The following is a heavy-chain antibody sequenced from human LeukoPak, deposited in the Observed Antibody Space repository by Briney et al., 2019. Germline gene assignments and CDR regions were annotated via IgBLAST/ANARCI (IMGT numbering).Heavy chain of an antibody. CDR2: IYYSGST. CDR1: GGSISSYY. Sequence: SETLSLTWTVSGGSISSYYWSWIRQPPGKGREWIGYIYYSGSTNYNPSLKSRVTISVDTSKNQFSLKLSSVTAADTAVYYCARSRLGYCSGGSCYECDYWGQGTLVTVSS. CDR3: ARSRLGYCSGGSCYECDY. D-gene: IGHD2-15*01. V-gene: IGHV4-59*01. J-gene: IGHJ4*02.